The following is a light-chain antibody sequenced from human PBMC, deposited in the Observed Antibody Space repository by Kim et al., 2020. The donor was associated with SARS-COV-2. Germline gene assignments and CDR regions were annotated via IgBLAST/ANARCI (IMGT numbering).Light chain of an antibody. CDR3: QQRKNWAT. J-gene: IGKJ1*01. CDR2: DAS. Sequence: LSLSPGEGATLSCRASQSVSSYVAWYQYKPGQAPRLLIYDASKRATGIPDRFSGRGFGTDFTLTISSLQPEDFAVYYCQQRKNWATFGQGTKVEIK. V-gene: IGKV3-11*01. CDR1: QSVSSY.